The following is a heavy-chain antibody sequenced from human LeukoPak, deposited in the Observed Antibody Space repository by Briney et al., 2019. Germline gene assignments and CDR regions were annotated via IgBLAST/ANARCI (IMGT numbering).Heavy chain of an antibody. J-gene: IGHJ4*02. Sequence: SETLSLTCTGPGGSISSSSYYWGWIRQPPGKGLEWIAYIYYSGSTNYNPSLKSRVTISLGTSKNQFSLKLSSVTAADTAVYYCARMYSSGFIYHKYYFDYWGQGTLVTVSS. CDR1: GGSISSSSYY. V-gene: IGHV4-61*05. CDR2: IYYSGST. CDR3: ARMYSSGFIYHKYYFDY. D-gene: IGHD3-22*01.